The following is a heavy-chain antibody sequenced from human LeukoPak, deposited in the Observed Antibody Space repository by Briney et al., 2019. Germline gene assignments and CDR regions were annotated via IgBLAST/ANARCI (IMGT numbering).Heavy chain of an antibody. D-gene: IGHD2-2*01. CDR3: ARSPYCSSTSCYELDY. J-gene: IGHJ4*02. CDR2: IDPSDSYT. Sequence: GESLRISCKGSGYSFTSYWISWVRQMPGKGLEWMGRIDPSDSYTNYSPSFQGHVTISAGKSISTAYLQWSSLKASDTAMYYCARSPYCSSTSCYELDYWGQGTLVTVSS. V-gene: IGHV5-10-1*01. CDR1: GYSFTSYW.